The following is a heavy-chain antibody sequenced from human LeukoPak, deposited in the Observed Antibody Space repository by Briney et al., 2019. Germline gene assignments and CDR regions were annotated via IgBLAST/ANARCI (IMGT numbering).Heavy chain of an antibody. CDR2: ISSSSSYI. V-gene: IGHV3-21*01. D-gene: IGHD5-24*01. CDR1: GFTFSSYA. J-gene: IGHJ5*02. CDR3: ARRAGDGYNP. Sequence: GRSLRLSCAASGFTFSSYAMHWVRQAPGKGLEWVSSISSSSSYIYYADSVKGRFTISRDNAKNSLYLQMNSLRAEDTAVYYCARRAGDGYNPWGQGTLVTVSS.